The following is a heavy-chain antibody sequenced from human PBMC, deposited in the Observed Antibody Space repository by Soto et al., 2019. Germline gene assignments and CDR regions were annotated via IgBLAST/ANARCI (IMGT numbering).Heavy chain of an antibody. CDR1: GGSISSSNW. D-gene: IGHD3-9*01. CDR3: GRLRYFDWLLSN. J-gene: IGHJ4*02. V-gene: IGHV4-4*02. Sequence: QVQLQESGPGLVKPSGTLSLTCAVSGGSISSSNWWSWVRQPPGKGLEWIGEIYHSGSTNYNPSLKIRGTTSVVKSKNQFSLNLNWVTGADMAVYYRGRLRYFDWLLSNWGQGTLVTV. CDR2: IYHSGST.